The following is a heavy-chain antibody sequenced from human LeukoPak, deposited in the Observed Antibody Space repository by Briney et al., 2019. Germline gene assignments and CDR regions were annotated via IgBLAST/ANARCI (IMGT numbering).Heavy chain of an antibody. CDR2: IHKNAIT. Sequence: GGSLRLSCAASGFTVSSNYMTWVRQAPGKGLQWVSVIHKNAITYYADTVKGRFTISRGNSKNTLYLQMNSLRAEDTAVYYCARVYSSSYSDYWGQGTLVTVSS. D-gene: IGHD6-13*01. CDR1: GFTVSSNY. V-gene: IGHV3-53*01. CDR3: ARVYSSSYSDY. J-gene: IGHJ4*02.